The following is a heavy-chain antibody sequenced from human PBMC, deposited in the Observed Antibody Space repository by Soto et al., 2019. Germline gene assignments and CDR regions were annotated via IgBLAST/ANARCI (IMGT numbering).Heavy chain of an antibody. J-gene: IGHJ1*01. CDR2: ISGSARST. CDR1: GFTFSSYA. V-gene: IGHV3-23*01. Sequence: GGSLRLSCAASGFTFSSYAMSWVRRAPGKGLEWVSAISGSARSTKYADSVKGRFTISRDNSKNTLFLQMSSLRAEDTAVYYCAKDVHYDIVTGIEYFHHWAQGTLVTLSS. CDR3: AKDVHYDIVTGIEYFHH. D-gene: IGHD3-9*01.